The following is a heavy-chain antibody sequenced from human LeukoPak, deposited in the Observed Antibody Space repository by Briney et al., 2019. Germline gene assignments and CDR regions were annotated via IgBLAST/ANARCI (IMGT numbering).Heavy chain of an antibody. Sequence: GGSLRLSCAASGFTFSDYYMSWIRQAPGKGLEWVSYISSSGSTIYYADSVKGRFTISRDNAKNSLYLQMNSLRAEATAVYYCAREHIVVVPAAIWVGSYYYYGMDVWGQGTTVTVSS. CDR1: GFTFSDYY. CDR3: AREHIVVVPAAIWVGSYYYYGMDV. V-gene: IGHV3-11*01. J-gene: IGHJ6*02. D-gene: IGHD2-2*01. CDR2: ISSSGSTI.